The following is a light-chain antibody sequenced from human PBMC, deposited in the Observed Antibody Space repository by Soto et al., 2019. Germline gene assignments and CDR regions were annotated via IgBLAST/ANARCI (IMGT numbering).Light chain of an antibody. CDR1: IDTVTTSHW. J-gene: IGLJ7*01. CDR3: LLSYNGAPAV. Sequence: QAVVTQESSLTVSPGGTVTLTCDSSIDTVTTSHWPYWFQQKPGHAPKTLIYDTTNRHPWTPARFSGSILGGKAALILSGAQPEDEAEYYCLLSYNGAPAVFRGGTQLTVL. CDR2: DTT. V-gene: IGLV7-46*01.